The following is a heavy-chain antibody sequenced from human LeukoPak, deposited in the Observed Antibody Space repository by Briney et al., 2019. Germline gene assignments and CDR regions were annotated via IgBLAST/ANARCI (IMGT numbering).Heavy chain of an antibody. CDR3: ARDGCSSTGTRSGGSCFDLY. CDR2: IIPIFGTA. D-gene: IGHD2-15*01. J-gene: IGHJ4*02. CDR1: GGTFSSYA. Sequence: ASVKVSCKASGGTFSSYAISWVRQAPGQGLEWMGRIIPIFGTANYAQEFQGRVTITTDESTSTAYMELSSLRSEDTAVYYCARDGCSSTGTRSGGSCFDLYWGQGTLVTVSS. V-gene: IGHV1-69*05.